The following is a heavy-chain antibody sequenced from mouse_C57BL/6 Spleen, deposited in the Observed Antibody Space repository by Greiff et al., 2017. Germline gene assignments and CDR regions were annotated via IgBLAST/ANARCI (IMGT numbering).Heavy chain of an antibody. D-gene: IGHD1-1*01. CDR1: GFTFTDYY. CDR2: IRNKANGYTT. J-gene: IGHJ4*01. Sequence: EVMLVESGGGLVQPGGSLSLSCAASGFTFTDYYMSWVRQPPGKALEWLGFIRNKANGYTTEYSASVKGRFTISRYNSQSILYLQMNAPRAEDSATYYCARYNYGSSYGAMDYWGQGTSVTVSS. CDR3: ARYNYGSSYGAMDY. V-gene: IGHV7-3*01.